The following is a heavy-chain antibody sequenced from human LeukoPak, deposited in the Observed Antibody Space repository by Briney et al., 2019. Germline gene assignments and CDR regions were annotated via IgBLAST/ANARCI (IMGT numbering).Heavy chain of an antibody. D-gene: IGHD3/OR15-3a*01. CDR3: ARHSVTEMIFGFDN. CDR1: GGSISSSRFY. J-gene: IGHJ4*02. Sequence: SETLSLTCTVSGGSISSSRFYWGWLRQPPGKGLEWIGTIFYIGTTYYNPSLKSRVAISVDRTKNHFSLKLTSVTAADTAVYYCARHSVTEMIFGFDNWGQGTLVTVPS. V-gene: IGHV4-39*01. CDR2: IFYIGTT.